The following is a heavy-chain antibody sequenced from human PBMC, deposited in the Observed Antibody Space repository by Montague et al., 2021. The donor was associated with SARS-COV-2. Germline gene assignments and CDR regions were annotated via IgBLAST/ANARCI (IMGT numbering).Heavy chain of an antibody. J-gene: IGHJ4*02. CDR3: ARVFPRWLQFDPYFDY. V-gene: IGHV4-59*01. D-gene: IGHD5-24*01. CDR1: GGSISSYY. Sequence: SETLSLTCTVSGGSISSYYWSWIRQPPGKGLEWIGYIYYSGSTNYNPSLKSRVTISVETSKNQFSLKLSSVTAAGTAVYYCARVFPRWLQFDPYFDYWGQGTLVTVSS. CDR2: IYYSGST.